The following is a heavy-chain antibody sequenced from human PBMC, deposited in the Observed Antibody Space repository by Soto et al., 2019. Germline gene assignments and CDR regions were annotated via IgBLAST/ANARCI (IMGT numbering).Heavy chain of an antibody. D-gene: IGHD3-22*01. V-gene: IGHV4-30-4*01. Sequence: KSSETLSLTCTVSGGSISSGDYYWSWIRQPPGKGLEWIGYIYYSGSTYYNPSLKSRVTISVDTSKNQFSLKLSSVTAADTAVYYCARGVWYCYDSSGLRVDPQPHALFGATLNGMDVWGQGTTVTVSS. CDR3: ARGVWYCYDSSGLRVDPQPHALFGATLNGMDV. CDR2: IYYSGST. J-gene: IGHJ6*02. CDR1: GGSISSGDYY.